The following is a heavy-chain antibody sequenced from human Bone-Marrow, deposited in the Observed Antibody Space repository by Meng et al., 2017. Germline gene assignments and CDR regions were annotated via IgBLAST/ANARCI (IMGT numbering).Heavy chain of an antibody. V-gene: IGHV4-34*01. D-gene: IGHD6-6*01. Sequence: QVQVQQVAAGLLKPSHPPSLPAAVYGGSFSGYYWNLIRQPPGKGLGWIGEINHSGSTNYNPYLKSRVTIAVDTSKDQFSLKLRSVTAAETAVYYCARGLRAARPLLFGYWGQGTLVTVSS. CDR1: GGSFSGYY. CDR2: INHSGST. J-gene: IGHJ4*02. CDR3: ARGLRAARPLLFGY.